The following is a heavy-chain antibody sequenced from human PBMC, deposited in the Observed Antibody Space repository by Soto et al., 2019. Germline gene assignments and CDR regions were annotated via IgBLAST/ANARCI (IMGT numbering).Heavy chain of an antibody. CDR2: ISGGGDTT. V-gene: IGHV3-23*01. CDR3: AKGRVGSGSLTPRVDF. CDR1: GFTFNNYA. Sequence: EVQLLESGGGLVQPGGSLRLSCAASGFTFNNYAMTWVRQAPGKGLELVSAISGGGDTTSYADSVKGRFTVSRDGSKNTLYLQMMSLRAEDTAIYYCAKGRVGSGSLTPRVDFWGQGTLVTVSS. J-gene: IGHJ4*02. D-gene: IGHD3-10*01.